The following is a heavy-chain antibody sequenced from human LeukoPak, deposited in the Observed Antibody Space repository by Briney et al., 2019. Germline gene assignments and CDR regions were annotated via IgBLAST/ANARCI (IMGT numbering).Heavy chain of an antibody. CDR2: IYYSGST. J-gene: IGHJ4*02. CDR1: GGSISSYY. D-gene: IGHD5-18*01. CDR3: ARGQGYSYDYYFDY. V-gene: IGHV4-59*01. Sequence: SEALCLTCTVSGGSISSYYWSWIRQPPGKGLEWIGYIYYSGSTKYNPSLKSRVTISVDTSENQFSLNLNSVTAADTAVYYCARGQGYSYDYYFDYWGQGTLVTVSS.